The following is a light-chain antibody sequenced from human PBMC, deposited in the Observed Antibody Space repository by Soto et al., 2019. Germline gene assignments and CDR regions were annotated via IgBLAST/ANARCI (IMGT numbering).Light chain of an antibody. CDR1: QSVSSR. Sequence: EIVLTQSPGTLSLSPGERATLSCRASQSVSSRLAWYQHKPGQAPRLLISGASSRATGIPDRFSGSGSGTDFTLTISRLEPEDFALYYCQQYGGSPTTFGQGTRLEIK. J-gene: IGKJ5*01. V-gene: IGKV3-20*01. CDR3: QQYGGSPTT. CDR2: GAS.